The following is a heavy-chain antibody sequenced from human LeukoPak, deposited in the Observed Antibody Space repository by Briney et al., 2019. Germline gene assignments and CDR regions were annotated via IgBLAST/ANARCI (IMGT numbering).Heavy chain of an antibody. CDR2: ITWNSGSI. V-gene: IGHV3-9*01. CDR3: AKERESYYFDY. CDR1: GFTLDDYA. J-gene: IGHJ4*02. D-gene: IGHD3-16*02. Sequence: GRSLRLSCAASGFTLDDYAMHWVRQAPGKGLEWVSGITWNSGSIDYVDSVKGRFTISRDNAKNSLYLQMNSLRAEDTALYYCAKERESYYFDYWGQGTLVTVSS.